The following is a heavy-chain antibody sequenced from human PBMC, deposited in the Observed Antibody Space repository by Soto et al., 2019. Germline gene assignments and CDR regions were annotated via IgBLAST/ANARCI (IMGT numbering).Heavy chain of an antibody. CDR3: AALLAGG. CDR1: GASVTSGDFY. V-gene: IGHV4-30-4*01. D-gene: IGHD3-10*01. Sequence: QVQLQEPGPRLVSPSETLSLTCTVSGASVTSGDFYWRWIRQPPGQGLEWIGYVYYNESAYYIPPLKSRTSISVDTSKNHFTLELSSVAAADTAVYYCAALLAGGWGQGSLVTVSS. J-gene: IGHJ4*02. CDR2: VYYNESA.